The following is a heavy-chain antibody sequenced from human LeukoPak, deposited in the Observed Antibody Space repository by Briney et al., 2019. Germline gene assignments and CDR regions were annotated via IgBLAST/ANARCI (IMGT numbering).Heavy chain of an antibody. CDR1: GFTFSNAW. D-gene: IGHD6-13*01. CDR3: TTSIDIAEYYFDY. V-gene: IGHV3-15*01. CDR2: IKSKTDGGTT. J-gene: IGHJ4*02. Sequence: GGSLRLSCAASGFTFSNAWMSWVRQAPGKGLEWVGRIKSKTDGGTTDYAAPVKGRFTISRDDSKNTLYLQMNSLKTEDTAVYYCTTSIDIAEYYFDYWGQGTLVTVSS.